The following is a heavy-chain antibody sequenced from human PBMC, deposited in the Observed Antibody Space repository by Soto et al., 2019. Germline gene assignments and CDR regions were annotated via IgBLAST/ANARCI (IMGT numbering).Heavy chain of an antibody. V-gene: IGHV4-59*08. Sequence: PSETLSLTCTVSGGSISSDYWSWIRQPPGKGLEWIGSMYYSGSTKYNPSLKSRVTISVDTSKNQFSLKLTSVTAADTAVYHCARHVGNSPPGSWGQGTLVTVSS. CDR3: ARHVGNSPPGS. J-gene: IGHJ4*02. CDR1: GGSISSDY. CDR2: MYYSGST. D-gene: IGHD1-26*01.